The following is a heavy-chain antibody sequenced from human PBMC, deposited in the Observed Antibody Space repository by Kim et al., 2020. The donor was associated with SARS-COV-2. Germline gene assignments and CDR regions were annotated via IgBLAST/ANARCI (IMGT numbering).Heavy chain of an antibody. D-gene: IGHD2-8*01. CDR2: INTNTGNP. CDR1: GYTFTSYA. V-gene: IGHV7-4-1*02. CDR3: ARVPPDIVLMVYEVNYYYYGMDV. Sequence: ASVKVSCKASGYTFTSYAMNWVRQAPGQGLEWMGWINTNTGNPTYAQGFTGRFVFSLDTSVSTAYLQISSLKAEDTAVYYCARVPPDIVLMVYEVNYYYYGMDVWGQGTTVTVSS. J-gene: IGHJ6*02.